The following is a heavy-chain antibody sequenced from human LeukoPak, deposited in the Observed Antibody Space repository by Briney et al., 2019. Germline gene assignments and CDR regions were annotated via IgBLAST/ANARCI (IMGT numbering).Heavy chain of an antibody. V-gene: IGHV4-59*12. CDR3: ARDRAPRGSPSYYFDY. CDR2: IYYSGST. J-gene: IGHJ4*02. Sequence: PSETLSLTCTVSGGSISSYYWSWIRQPPGKGLEWIGYIYYSGSTNYNPSLKSRVTISVDTSKNQFSLKLSSVTAADTAVYYCARDRAPRGSPSYYFDYWGQGTLVTVSS. CDR1: GGSISSYY. D-gene: IGHD2-15*01.